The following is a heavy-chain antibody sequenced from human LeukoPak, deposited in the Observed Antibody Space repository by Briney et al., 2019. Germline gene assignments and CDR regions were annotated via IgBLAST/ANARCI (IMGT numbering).Heavy chain of an antibody. CDR1: GGTFSSYA. J-gene: IGHJ4*02. V-gene: IGHV1-69*13. Sequence: SVKVSCKASGGTFSSYAISWVRQAPGQGLEWMGGIIPIFGTANYAQKFQGRVTITADESTSTAYMELSSLRSEDTAVYYCAREDAGASGYYGLSPFDYWGQGTLVTVSS. D-gene: IGHD3-22*01. CDR3: AREDAGASGYYGLSPFDY. CDR2: IIPIFGTA.